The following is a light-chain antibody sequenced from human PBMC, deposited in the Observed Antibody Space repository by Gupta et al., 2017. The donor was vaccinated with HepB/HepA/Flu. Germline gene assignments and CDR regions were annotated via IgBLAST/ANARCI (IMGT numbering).Light chain of an antibody. V-gene: IGKV1-8*01. Sequence: AIRLTQPPSSFSASTGDRVTITCRASQGISSYLAWYQQKPGKAPKLLIYAASTLQSGFPSRFSGSGSGTDFTLTISCLQSEDFATYYCQQYYSYPYTFGQGTKLEIK. CDR3: QQYYSYPYT. CDR2: AAS. CDR1: QGISSY. J-gene: IGKJ2*01.